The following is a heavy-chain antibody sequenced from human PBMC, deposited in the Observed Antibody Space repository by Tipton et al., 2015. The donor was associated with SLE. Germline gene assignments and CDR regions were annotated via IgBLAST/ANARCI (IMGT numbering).Heavy chain of an antibody. CDR1: GFTFSSYG. Sequence: SLRLSCAASGFTFSSYGMHWVRQAPGKGLEWVALISYDGSNKYYADSVKGRFTISRDNAKNSLYLQMNSLRAEDTAVYYCARDGRGWTGDIRDWFFDLWGRGTLVTVSS. J-gene: IGHJ2*01. CDR2: ISYDGSNK. CDR3: ARDGRGWTGDIRDWFFDL. V-gene: IGHV3-30*12. D-gene: IGHD3/OR15-3a*01.